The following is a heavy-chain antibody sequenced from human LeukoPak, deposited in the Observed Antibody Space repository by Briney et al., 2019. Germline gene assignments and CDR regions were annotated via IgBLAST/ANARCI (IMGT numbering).Heavy chain of an antibody. V-gene: IGHV4-31*03. J-gene: IGHJ4*02. CDR2: IYYSGST. Sequence: SETLSLTCTVSGGSISSGGYYWRWIRQHPGKGLEWIGYIYYSGSTYYNPSLKSRVTISVDTSKNQFSLKLSSVTAADTAVYYCARDGAVTYFDYWGQGTLVTVSS. D-gene: IGHD4-17*01. CDR1: GGSISSGGYY. CDR3: ARDGAVTYFDY.